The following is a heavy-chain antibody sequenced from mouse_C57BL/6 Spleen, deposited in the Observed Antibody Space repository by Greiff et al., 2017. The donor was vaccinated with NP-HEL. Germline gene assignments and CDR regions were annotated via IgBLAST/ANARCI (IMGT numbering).Heavy chain of an antibody. CDR1: GFTFSSYA. V-gene: IGHV5-9-1*02. J-gene: IGHJ1*03. CDR2: ISSGGDYI. Sequence: EVKLVESGEGLVKPGGSLKLSCAASGFTFSSYAMSWVRQTPEKRLEWVAYISSGGDYIYYADTVKGRFTISRDNARNTLYLQMSSLKSEDTAMYYCTRSYGSSYGWYFEVWGTGTTVTVSS. D-gene: IGHD1-1*01. CDR3: TRSYGSSYGWYFEV.